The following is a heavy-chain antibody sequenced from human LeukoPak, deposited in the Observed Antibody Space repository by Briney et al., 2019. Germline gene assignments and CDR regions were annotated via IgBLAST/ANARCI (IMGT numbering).Heavy chain of an antibody. J-gene: IGHJ5*02. V-gene: IGHV3-48*03. Sequence: GGSLRLSCAASGFTFSSYEMNWVRQAPGKGLDWVSYISSSGSAIYYADSVRGRFTISRDNAKNSLYLQMNGLRAEDTAVYYCARARRDCSGGSCYPDYNWFDPWGQGTLVTVSS. CDR3: ARARRDCSGGSCYPDYNWFDP. CDR1: GFTFSSYE. CDR2: ISSSGSAI. D-gene: IGHD2-15*01.